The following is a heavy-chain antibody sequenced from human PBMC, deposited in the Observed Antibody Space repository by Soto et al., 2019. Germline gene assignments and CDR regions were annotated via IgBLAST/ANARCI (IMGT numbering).Heavy chain of an antibody. CDR3: AKGGSFDL. V-gene: IGHV3-30*18. D-gene: IGHD1-26*01. J-gene: IGHJ3*01. CDR2: ITGDGSHR. CDR1: GFMFSTYG. Sequence: QVQLVESGGGVVQPGGSLRLSCAASGFMFSTYGLHWVRQAPGKGLEWVARITGDGSHRFYADSVKGRVTVSRDNSKRTRYLQLNSLRVDYSALYYCAKGGSFDLWGLGTMVTVSS.